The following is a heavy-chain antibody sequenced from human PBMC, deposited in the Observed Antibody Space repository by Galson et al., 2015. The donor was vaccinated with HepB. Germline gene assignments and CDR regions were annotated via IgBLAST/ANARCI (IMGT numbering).Heavy chain of an antibody. V-gene: IGHV5-51*01. D-gene: IGHD2-21*02. CDR1: GYSFTSYW. J-gene: IGHJ3*02. CDR2: IHPGDSDS. CDR3: ARQAYCGGDCYPGDAFDI. Sequence: QSGAEVKKPGESLKISCKGSGYSFTSYWIGWVRQMPGKGLEWMGIIHPGDSDSRYSPSFQGQVTISADKSISTAYLQWSSLKASDTAMYYCARQAYCGGDCYPGDAFDIWGQGTMVTVSS.